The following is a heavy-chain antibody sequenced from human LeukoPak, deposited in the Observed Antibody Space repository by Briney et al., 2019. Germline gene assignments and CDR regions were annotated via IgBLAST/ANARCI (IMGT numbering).Heavy chain of an antibody. Sequence: GGSLRLFCAVSGFSFSSSWMSWVRQAPGKGLEWVANINQDGSEKNYVDSVKGRFTISRDNAKNSLNLQMNSLRAEDTAVYYCARDFDYWGQGTLVTVSS. J-gene: IGHJ4*02. CDR2: INQDGSEK. CDR3: ARDFDY. CDR1: GFSFSSSW. V-gene: IGHV3-7*05.